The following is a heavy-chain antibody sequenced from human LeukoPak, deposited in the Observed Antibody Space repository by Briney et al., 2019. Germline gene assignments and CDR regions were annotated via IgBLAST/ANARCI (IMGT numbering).Heavy chain of an antibody. CDR2: ISWNSGSI. CDR1: GFIFNDYA. Sequence: PSGGSLRLSCAASGFIFNDYAMHWVRQAPGKGLEWVSGISWNSGSIGYADSVKGRFTISRDNAKNSLYLQMNSLRAEDTALYYWAKGDHSGAGYPSGYYYGRDVGGQGTTVTVPS. D-gene: IGHD2-15*01. J-gene: IGHJ6*02. CDR3: AKGDHSGAGYPSGYYYGRDV. V-gene: IGHV3-9*01.